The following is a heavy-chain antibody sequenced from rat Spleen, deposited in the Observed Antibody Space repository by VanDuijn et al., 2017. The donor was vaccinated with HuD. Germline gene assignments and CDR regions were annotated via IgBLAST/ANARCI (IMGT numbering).Heavy chain of an antibody. V-gene: IGHV5-17*01. J-gene: IGHJ1*01. CDR1: GFTFSDYA. Sequence: EVQLVESGGGLVQPGRSLKLSCAASGFTFSDYAMAWVRQAPKKGLEWVATIIYDGSSTYYRDSVKGRFTISRDNAKSTLYLQMASLRSEDTATYYCARHSTVAPYWYFDFWGPGTMVTVSS. D-gene: IGHD1-8*01. CDR2: IIYDGSST. CDR3: ARHSTVAPYWYFDF.